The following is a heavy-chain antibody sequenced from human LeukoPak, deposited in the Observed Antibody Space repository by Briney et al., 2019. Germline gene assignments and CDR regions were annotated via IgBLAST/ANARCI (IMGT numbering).Heavy chain of an antibody. CDR1: GFTFSSYG. CDR3: ARDGSSWYLDY. D-gene: IGHD6-13*01. J-gene: IGHJ4*02. Sequence: AGGFLRLSCAASGFTFSSYGMHWVRQAPGKGLEWVAVIWYDGSNKYYADSVKGRFTISRDNSKNTLYLQMNSLRAEDTAVYYCARDGSSWYLDYWGQGTLVTVSS. CDR2: IWYDGSNK. V-gene: IGHV3-33*01.